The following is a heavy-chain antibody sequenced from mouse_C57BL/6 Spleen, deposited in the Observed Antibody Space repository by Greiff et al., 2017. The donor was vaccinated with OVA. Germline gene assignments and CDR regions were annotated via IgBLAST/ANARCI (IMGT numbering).Heavy chain of an antibody. CDR3: ARPGYYYGSKGAMDY. CDR1: GYTFTSYT. D-gene: IGHD1-1*01. V-gene: IGHV1-4*01. J-gene: IGHJ4*01. Sequence: VKLVESGAELARPGASVKMSCKASGYTFTSYTMHWVKQRPGQGLEWIGYINPSSGYTKYNQKFKDKATLTADKSSSTAYMQLSSLTSEDSAVYYCARPGYYYGSKGAMDYWGQGTSVTVSS. CDR2: INPSSGYT.